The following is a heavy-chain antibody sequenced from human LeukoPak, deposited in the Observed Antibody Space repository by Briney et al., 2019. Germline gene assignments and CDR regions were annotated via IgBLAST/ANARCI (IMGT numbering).Heavy chain of an antibody. D-gene: IGHD6-13*01. Sequence: ASVKVSCKVSGYTLTELSMHWVRQAPGKGLEGMGGFDPEDGETIYAQKFQGRVTMTEDTSTDTAYMELSSLRSEDTAVYYCATAVGRAAAGSGWFDPWGQGTLVTVSS. J-gene: IGHJ5*02. CDR2: FDPEDGET. CDR1: GYTLTELS. V-gene: IGHV1-24*01. CDR3: ATAVGRAAAGSGWFDP.